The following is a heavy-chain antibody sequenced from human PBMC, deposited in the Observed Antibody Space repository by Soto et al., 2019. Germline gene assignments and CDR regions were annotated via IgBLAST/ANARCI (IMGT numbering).Heavy chain of an antibody. J-gene: IGHJ4*02. D-gene: IGHD3-22*01. Sequence: QVQLVESGGGVGQPGRSLRLSCTAAGFMFSNYGMHWVRQAPGKGLEWVAVIWHDGINKYYGDSVKGRFTISRDNSKNTLFLQLNSLRAEDTAVYYCARSFSTGWADYWGQGTLVTVSS. CDR2: IWHDGINK. V-gene: IGHV3-33*03. CDR1: GFMFSNYG. CDR3: ARSFSTGWADY.